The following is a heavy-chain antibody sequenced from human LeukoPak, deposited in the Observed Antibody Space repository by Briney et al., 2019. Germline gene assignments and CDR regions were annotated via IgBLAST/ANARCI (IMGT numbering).Heavy chain of an antibody. V-gene: IGHV3-21*01. CDR2: ISSSSSYI. CDR1: GFTFSSYS. CDR3: AVMVRGAPDAFDI. J-gene: IGHJ3*02. Sequence: GRSLRLSCAASGFTFSSYSMNWVRQAPGKGLEWVSSISSSSSYIYYADSVKGRFTISRDNAKNSLYLQMNSLRAEDTAVYYCAVMVRGAPDAFDIWGQGTMVTVSS. D-gene: IGHD3-10*01.